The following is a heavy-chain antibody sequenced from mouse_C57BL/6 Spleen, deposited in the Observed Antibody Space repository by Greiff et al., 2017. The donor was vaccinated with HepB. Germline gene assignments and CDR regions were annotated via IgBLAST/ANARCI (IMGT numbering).Heavy chain of an antibody. CDR2: INPDNGGT. CDR1: GYTFTDYN. J-gene: IGHJ4*01. CDR3: ARGDDYDVGAMDY. D-gene: IGHD2-4*01. Sequence: EVQLQQSGPELVKPGASVKIPCKASGYTFTDYNMDWVKQSHGKSLEWIGDINPDNGGTIYNQKFKGKATLTVDKSSSTAYMELRSLTSEDTAVYCCARGDDYDVGAMDYWGQGTSVTVSS. V-gene: IGHV1-18*01.